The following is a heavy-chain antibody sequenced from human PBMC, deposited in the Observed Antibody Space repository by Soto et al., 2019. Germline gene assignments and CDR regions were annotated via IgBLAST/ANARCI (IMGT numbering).Heavy chain of an antibody. CDR3: ARSFYLAATRAPLS. CDR2: IGAGSRTI. Sequence: PVGSLRVCYTVVEFPFGSHDSSWVLPVPGKGLEWVSYIGAGSRTIYYADSVKGRFTISRDNAKSSLYLQMNSLRVEDTAVYYCARSFYLAATRAPLSWGQGILVTVSS. CDR1: EFPFGSHD. J-gene: IGHJ5*02. D-gene: IGHD5-12*01. V-gene: IGHV3-48*01.